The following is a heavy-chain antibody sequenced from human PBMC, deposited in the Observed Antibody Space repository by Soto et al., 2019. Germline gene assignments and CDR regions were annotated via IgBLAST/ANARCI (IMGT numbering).Heavy chain of an antibody. D-gene: IGHD6-19*01. CDR1: GFTFSSYA. CDR3: AKDRLFAAVAGRDYFDY. Sequence: PGGSLRLSCAASGFTFSSYAMSWVRQAPGKGLEWVSAISGSGGGTYYADSVKGRFTISRDNSKNTLYLQMNSLRAEDTAVYYCAKDRLFAAVAGRDYFDYWGQGTLVTVSS. V-gene: IGHV3-23*01. CDR2: ISGSGGGT. J-gene: IGHJ4*02.